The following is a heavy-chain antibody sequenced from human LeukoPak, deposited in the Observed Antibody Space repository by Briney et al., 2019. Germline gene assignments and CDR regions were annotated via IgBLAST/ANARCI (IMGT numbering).Heavy chain of an antibody. Sequence: GGSLRLSCAASGFSFSGHWMNWVRQPPGKGPEWVANIKADGSEKYYVDSVKGRFTISRDDAKRTVDLQMDNLRAEDTAIYYCAYRNNFEYWGQGALVTVSS. J-gene: IGHJ4*02. CDR1: GFSFSGHW. V-gene: IGHV3-7*05. CDR3: AYRNNFEY. CDR2: IKADGSEK. D-gene: IGHD1-26*01.